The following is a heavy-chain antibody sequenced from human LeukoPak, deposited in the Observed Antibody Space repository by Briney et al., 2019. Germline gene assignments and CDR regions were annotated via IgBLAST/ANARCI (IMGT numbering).Heavy chain of an antibody. CDR3: AREPSLRGNWFDP. CDR1: GYTFSGYY. CDR2: ISAYNGNT. Sequence: GASVKVSCKASGYTFSGYYMHWVRQAPGQGLEWMGWISAYNGNTNYAQKLQGRVTMTTDTSTSTAYMELRSLRSDDTAVYYCAREPSLRGNWFDPWGQGTLVTVSS. D-gene: IGHD3-10*01. J-gene: IGHJ5*02. V-gene: IGHV1-18*04.